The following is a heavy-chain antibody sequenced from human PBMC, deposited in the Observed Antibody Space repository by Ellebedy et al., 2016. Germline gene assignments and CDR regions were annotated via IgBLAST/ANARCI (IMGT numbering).Heavy chain of an antibody. CDR2: ISWNSGSI. CDR1: GFTFDDYA. V-gene: IGHV3-9*01. CDR3: AKEKSVRFLEWLPLFDL. Sequence: GGSLRLSXAASGFTFDDYAMHWVRQAPGKGLEWVSGISWNSGSIGYADSVKGRFTISRDNAKNSLYLQMNSLRAEDTALYYCAKEKSVRFLEWLPLFDLWGRGTLVTVSS. J-gene: IGHJ2*01. D-gene: IGHD3-3*01.